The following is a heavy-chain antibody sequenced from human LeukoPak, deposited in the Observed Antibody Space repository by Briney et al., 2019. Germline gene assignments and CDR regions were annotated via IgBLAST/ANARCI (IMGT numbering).Heavy chain of an antibody. CDR3: ARVTRYDDAFDI. CDR1: GYTFTSYA. CDR2: INAGNGNT. J-gene: IGHJ3*02. D-gene: IGHD2-2*01. Sequence: ASVKVSCKASGYTFTSYAMHWVRQAPGQRLEWMGWINAGNGNTKYSQEFQGRVTITRDTSASTAYMELSSLRSEDMAVYYCARVTRYDDAFDIWGQGTMVTVSS. V-gene: IGHV1-3*03.